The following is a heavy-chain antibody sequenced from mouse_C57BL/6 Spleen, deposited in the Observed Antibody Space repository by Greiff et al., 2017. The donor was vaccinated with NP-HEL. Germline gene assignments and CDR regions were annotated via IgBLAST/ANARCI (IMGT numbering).Heavy chain of an antibody. J-gene: IGHJ2*01. Sequence: EVKVVESGGGLVKPGGSLKLSCAASGFTFSSYAMSWVRQTPEKRLEWVATISDGGSYTYYPDNVKGRFTISRDNAKNNLYLQMSHLKSEDTAMYYCAREGDSFDYWGQGTTLTVSS. CDR2: ISDGGSYT. CDR3: AREGDSFDY. CDR1: GFTFSSYA. V-gene: IGHV5-4*01.